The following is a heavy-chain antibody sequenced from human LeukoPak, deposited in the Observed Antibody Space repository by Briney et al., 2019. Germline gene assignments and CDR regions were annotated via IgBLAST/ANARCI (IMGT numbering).Heavy chain of an antibody. Sequence: PGGSLRLSCAASGFTFSSDAMSWFRQAPGEGLEWVSAISGSGGSTYYADSVKGRFTISRDNSKNTLYLQMNSLRAEDTAVYYCAKDWSKVAGPIDYWGQGTLVTVSS. V-gene: IGHV3-23*01. J-gene: IGHJ4*02. CDR3: AKDWSKVAGPIDY. D-gene: IGHD6-19*01. CDR1: GFTFSSDA. CDR2: ISGSGGST.